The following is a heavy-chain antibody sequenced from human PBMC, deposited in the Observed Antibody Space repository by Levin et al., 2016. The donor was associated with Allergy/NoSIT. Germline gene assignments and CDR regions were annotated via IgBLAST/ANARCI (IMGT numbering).Heavy chain of an antibody. CDR1: GYSFTSYW. CDR2: IDPSDSYT. V-gene: IGHV5-10-1*01. D-gene: IGHD2-15*01. Sequence: GESLKISCKGSGYSFTSYWISWVRQMPGKGLEWMGRIDPSDSYTNYSPSFQGHVTISADKSISTAYLQWSSLKASDTAMYYCASTFGDIVVVVAATGGNWFDPLGAREPWSPSPQ. J-gene: IGHJ5*02. CDR3: ASTFGDIVVVVAATGGNWFDP.